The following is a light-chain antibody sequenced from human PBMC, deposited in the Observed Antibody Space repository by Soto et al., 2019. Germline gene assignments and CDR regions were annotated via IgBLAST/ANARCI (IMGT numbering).Light chain of an antibody. CDR3: QVWDFTSDHVV. CDR2: DDS. Sequence: SYELTQPPSVSVAPGQTARITCGGNNIANKNVHWYQQKPGQAPVVVVYDDSDRPSGIPDRFSGSNSGNTATLTISRVEAGDEADYYCQVWDFTSDHVVFGGGTKLTVL. CDR1: NIANKN. V-gene: IGLV3-21*02. J-gene: IGLJ3*02.